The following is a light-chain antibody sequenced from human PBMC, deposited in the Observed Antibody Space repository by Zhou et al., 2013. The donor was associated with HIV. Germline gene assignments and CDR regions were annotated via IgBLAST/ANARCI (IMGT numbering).Light chain of an antibody. J-gene: IGKJ1*01. CDR2: GAS. CDR1: QSVSGSY. CDR3: SSSSVIRRRT. Sequence: EIVLTQSPGTLSLSPGERATLSCRASQSVSGSYLTWYQQKPGQAPRLLIYGASSRATGIPDRFSGSGSGTDFTLTISRLEPEDFAVYYLSSSSVIRRRTFGQGTKVEIK. V-gene: IGKV3-20*01.